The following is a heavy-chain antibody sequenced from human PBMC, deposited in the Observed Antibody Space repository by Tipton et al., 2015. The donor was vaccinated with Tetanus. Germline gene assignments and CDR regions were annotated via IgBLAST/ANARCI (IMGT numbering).Heavy chain of an antibody. CDR3: ARGSGWADF. J-gene: IGHJ4*02. CDR2: ISPSGNT. D-gene: IGHD6-19*01. V-gene: IGHV4-34*01. CDR1: GGSFSNYF. Sequence: LRLSCAVYGGSFSNYFWRWIRQPPGKGLEWIGEISPSGNTTYNPSLKSRVTISADTSRNQFSLTLSSVTAADTAVYYCARGSGWADFWGQGTQVTVSS.